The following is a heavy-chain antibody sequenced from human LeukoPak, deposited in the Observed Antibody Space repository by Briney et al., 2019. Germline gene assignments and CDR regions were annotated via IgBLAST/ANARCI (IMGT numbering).Heavy chain of an antibody. CDR1: GFTFSSYW. Sequence: PGGSLRRSCAASGFTFSSYWMSWVRQAPGKGLEWVANIKQDGSEKYYVDSVKGRFTISRDNAKSSLYLQMNSLRAEDTAVYYCARSSSGYDLVAWFDPWGQGTLVTVSS. CDR2: IKQDGSEK. J-gene: IGHJ5*02. CDR3: ARSSSGYDLVAWFDP. D-gene: IGHD5-12*01. V-gene: IGHV3-7*01.